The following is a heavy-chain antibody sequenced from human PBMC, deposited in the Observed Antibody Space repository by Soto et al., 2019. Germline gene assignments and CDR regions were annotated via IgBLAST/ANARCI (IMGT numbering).Heavy chain of an antibody. Sequence: QVQLQQSGPGLVKPSETLSLTCSVSSGPTSSHNWGWIRQTPGRGLEWIGYVYSTGGTSYNPSLNSRVTLSPDTSTNHISLTLTSVTAADTAVDYCVRQGIGNLRGLVDVWGKGTTVRVSS. CDR3: VRQGIGNLRGLVDV. J-gene: IGHJ6*04. D-gene: IGHD1-1*01. CDR1: SGPTSSHN. V-gene: IGHV4-59*08. CDR2: VYSTGGT.